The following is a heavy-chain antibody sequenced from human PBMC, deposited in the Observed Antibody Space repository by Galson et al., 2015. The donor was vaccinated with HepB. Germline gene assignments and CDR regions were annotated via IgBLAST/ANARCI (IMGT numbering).Heavy chain of an antibody. CDR2: MWSGGINK. CDR3: AKDSAVYYLDH. CDR1: GFILSNFD. D-gene: IGHD2-8*01. Sequence: SLRLSCAASGFILSNFDMHWVRQVPGKGLEWVAVMWSGGINKDYGESVKGRFTISRDNSKNTLYLHMSSVRAEDTAVYYCAKDSAVYYLDHWGQGILVTVSS. J-gene: IGHJ4*02. V-gene: IGHV3-33*03.